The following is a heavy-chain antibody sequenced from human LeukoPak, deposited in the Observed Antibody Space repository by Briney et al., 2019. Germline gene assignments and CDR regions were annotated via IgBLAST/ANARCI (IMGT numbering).Heavy chain of an antibody. J-gene: IGHJ6*04. CDR1: GFTFSSYW. CDR3: ASLYGSGSYSNYYYYCGMDV. D-gene: IGHD3-10*01. CDR2: INSDGSST. Sequence: PGGSLRLSCAASGFTFSSYWMHWVRQAPGKGLVWVSRINSDGSSTSYADSVKGRFTISRDNAKNTLYLQMNSLRAEDTAVYYCASLYGSGSYSNYYYYCGMDVWGKGTTVTVSS. V-gene: IGHV3-74*01.